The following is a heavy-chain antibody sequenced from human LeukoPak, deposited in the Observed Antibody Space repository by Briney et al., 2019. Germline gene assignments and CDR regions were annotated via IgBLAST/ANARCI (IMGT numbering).Heavy chain of an antibody. CDR1: GFTFSNYW. Sequence: GGSLRLSCAASGFTFSNYWMSWVRQAPGKGLEWVANIKQDGSEQYYVDSVKGRFTISRDGSKNTLYLQMNSLRPDDTAVYFCAKPQVTANWYYFHYWGQGTLVTVSS. D-gene: IGHD2-21*02. CDR2: IKQDGSEQ. V-gene: IGHV3-7*02. J-gene: IGHJ4*02. CDR3: AKPQVTANWYYFHY.